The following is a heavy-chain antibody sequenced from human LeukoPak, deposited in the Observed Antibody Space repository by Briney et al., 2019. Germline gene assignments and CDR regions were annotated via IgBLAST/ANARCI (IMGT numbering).Heavy chain of an antibody. J-gene: IGHJ4*02. V-gene: IGHV3-23*01. D-gene: IGHD6-19*01. CDR1: GFTFSSYD. Sequence: SGGSLRLSCAASGFTFSSYDMSWVRQAPGKGLEWVTAISGSGGSTYYADSVKGRFTISRDNSKNTLDVQMNSLRAEDTAVYYCAKDQWLVHIFDYWGQGTLVTVSS. CDR2: ISGSGGST. CDR3: AKDQWLVHIFDY.